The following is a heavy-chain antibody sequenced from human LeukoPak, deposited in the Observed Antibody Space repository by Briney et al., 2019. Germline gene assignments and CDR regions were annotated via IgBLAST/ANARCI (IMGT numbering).Heavy chain of an antibody. D-gene: IGHD3-10*01. Sequence: GGSLRLSCAASGFTFGSYAMSWVRQAPGKGLEWVSAISGSGGSTYYADSVKGRFTISRDNSKNTLYLQMNSLRAEDTAVYYCAPGKGSGSSHHFDYWGQGTLVTVSS. CDR3: APGKGSGSSHHFDY. V-gene: IGHV3-23*01. CDR1: GFTFGSYA. CDR2: ISGSGGST. J-gene: IGHJ4*02.